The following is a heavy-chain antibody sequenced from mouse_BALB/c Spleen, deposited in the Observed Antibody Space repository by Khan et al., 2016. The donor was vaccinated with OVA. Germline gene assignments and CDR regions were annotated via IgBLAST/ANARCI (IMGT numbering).Heavy chain of an antibody. V-gene: IGHV1-26*01. CDR1: GYSFTLYY. J-gene: IGHJ3*01. CDR3: ARGYEFLPY. D-gene: IGHD2-12*01. CDR2: VNPNNGDT. Sequence: VQLQQPGPDLVKPGASVKISCKASGYSFTLYYMTWVRQSPGKSPEWIGRVNPNNGDTNYNQNFKGKAILTVDKSSNTAYMELRSLTSEDSAVFYCARGYEFLPYWGQGTLVTVSA.